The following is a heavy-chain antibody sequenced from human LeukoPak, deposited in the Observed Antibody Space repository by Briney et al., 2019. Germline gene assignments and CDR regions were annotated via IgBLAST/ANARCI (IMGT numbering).Heavy chain of an antibody. CDR2: MNPNSGNT. J-gene: IGHJ4*02. D-gene: IGHD4-23*01. Sequence: GASVKVSCKASGYTFTSYDINWVRQATGQGLEWMGWMNPNSGNTGYAQKFQGRVAMTRNTSISTAYMELSSLRSEDTAVYYCARDLNGGNPGGLDYGGRGPRAPFSS. CDR1: GYTFTSYD. V-gene: IGHV1-8*01. CDR3: ARDLNGGNPGGLDY.